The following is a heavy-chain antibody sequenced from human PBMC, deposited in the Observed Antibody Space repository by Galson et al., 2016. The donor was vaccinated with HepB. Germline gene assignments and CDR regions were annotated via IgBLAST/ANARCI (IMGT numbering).Heavy chain of an antibody. Sequence: SLRLSCAASGFTLNTSGVHWVRQAPGKGLEWVAVISYDGTNKYYVDPVKGRFTISRDTSKNTLYLQMNSLRAEDTAIYYCAKVRDYYGSGSYWKYFDHWGQGTLVTVSS. J-gene: IGHJ4*02. D-gene: IGHD3-10*01. CDR3: AKVRDYYGSGSYWKYFDH. V-gene: IGHV3-30*18. CDR2: ISYDGTNK. CDR1: GFTLNTSG.